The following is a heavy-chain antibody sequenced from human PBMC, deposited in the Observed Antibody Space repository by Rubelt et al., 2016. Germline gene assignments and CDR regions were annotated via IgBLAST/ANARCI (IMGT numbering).Heavy chain of an antibody. CDR2: INHSGST. D-gene: IGHD3-3*01. CDR1: GGSFSGYY. Sequence: QVQLQQWGAGLLKPSETLSLTCAVYGGSFSGYYWTWIRQSPGEGLEWIGEINHSGSTNYNPSLKSRVSMSVDTSKNQFSLKLTSGAAADTAGFYCARGRGTRSLLRGAIDIWGQGTTVTVSS. V-gene: IGHV4-34*01. J-gene: IGHJ3*02. CDR3: ARGRGTRSLLRGAIDI.